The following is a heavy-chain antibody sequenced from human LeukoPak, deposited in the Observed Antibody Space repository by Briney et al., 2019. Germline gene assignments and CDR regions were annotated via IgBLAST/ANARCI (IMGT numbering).Heavy chain of an antibody. J-gene: IGHJ6*03. Sequence: SETLSLTCTVSGGSISSYYWSWIRQPPGKGLEWIGYIYYSGSTNYNPSLKSRVTISVDTSKTQFSPKLTSLTAAGTAANSCGTMTPYYYYMDVWGKGTTVTVSS. CDR2: IYYSGST. CDR3: GTMTPYYYYMDV. D-gene: IGHD3-3*01. CDR1: GGSISSYY. V-gene: IGHV4-59*03.